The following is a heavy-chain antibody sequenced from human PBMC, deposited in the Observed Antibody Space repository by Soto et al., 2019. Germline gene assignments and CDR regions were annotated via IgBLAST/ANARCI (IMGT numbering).Heavy chain of an antibody. Sequence: ASVKFSCKVSGYTLTELSMHWVRQAPGKGLAWMGCFDPEDGETIYAQKFQGRVTMPEDTSTDTAYMELSSLRSEDTAGYNCATARYYDSSGYYYFDYWGQGTLVTVSS. V-gene: IGHV1-24*01. J-gene: IGHJ4*02. CDR2: FDPEDGET. D-gene: IGHD3-22*01. CDR1: GYTLTELS. CDR3: ATARYYDSSGYYYFDY.